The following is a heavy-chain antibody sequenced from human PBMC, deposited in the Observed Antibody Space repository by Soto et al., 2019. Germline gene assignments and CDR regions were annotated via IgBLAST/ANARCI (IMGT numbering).Heavy chain of an antibody. Sequence: VGFLRLSCAASGFTFSSYGMHWVRQAPGKGLEWVAVIWYDGSNKYYADSVKGRFTISRDNSKNTLYLQMNSLRAEDTAVYYCARGALDVVVPGYYYYYYMDVWGKGTTVTVSS. D-gene: IGHD2-2*01. V-gene: IGHV3-33*01. CDR3: ARGALDVVVPGYYYYYYMDV. CDR2: IWYDGSNK. J-gene: IGHJ6*03. CDR1: GFTFSSYG.